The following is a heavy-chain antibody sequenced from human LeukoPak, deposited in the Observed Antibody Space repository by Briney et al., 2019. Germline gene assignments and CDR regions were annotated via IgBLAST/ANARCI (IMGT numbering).Heavy chain of an antibody. CDR1: GFTFSSYE. CDR3: AELGITMIGGV. J-gene: IGHJ6*04. CDR2: ISSSGSTI. Sequence: SLGLSCAASGFTFSSYEMNCVSQAPGKGLEWVSYISSSGSTIYYADSVKGRFTISRDNAKNSLYLQMNSLRAEDTAVYYCAELGITMIGGVWGKGTTVTVSS. D-gene: IGHD3-10*02. V-gene: IGHV3-48*03.